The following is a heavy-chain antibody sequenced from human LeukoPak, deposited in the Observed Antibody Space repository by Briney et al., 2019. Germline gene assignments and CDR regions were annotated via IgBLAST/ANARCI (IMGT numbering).Heavy chain of an antibody. CDR3: ARVGAPYSSSLLF. J-gene: IGHJ4*02. CDR1: GGTFSSYA. D-gene: IGHD6-13*01. Sequence: ASVKVSCKASGGTFSSYAISWVRQAPGQGLEWMGGIIPIFGTANYAQKFQGRVTITADESTSTAYMELSSLRSEDTAVYYCARVGAPYSSSLLFWGQGTLVTVSS. V-gene: IGHV1-69*13. CDR2: IIPIFGTA.